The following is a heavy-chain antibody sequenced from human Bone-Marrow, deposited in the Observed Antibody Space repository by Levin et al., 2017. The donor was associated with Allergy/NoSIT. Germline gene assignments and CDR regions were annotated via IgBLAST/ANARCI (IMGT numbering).Heavy chain of an antibody. CDR3: ARVKRPNRGYFNYFDL. V-gene: IGHV1-46*01. CDR2: INPGDGST. J-gene: IGHJ4*02. D-gene: IGHD3-22*01. CDR1: GYTFSSYY. Sequence: ASVKVSCKASGYTFSSYYIHWVRQAPGQGLEWMGLINPGDGSTNDAQKFQGRVTLTRDTSTSTVFMGLTSLTSDDTAVYFCARVKRPNRGYFNYFDLWGQGTLVTVSS.